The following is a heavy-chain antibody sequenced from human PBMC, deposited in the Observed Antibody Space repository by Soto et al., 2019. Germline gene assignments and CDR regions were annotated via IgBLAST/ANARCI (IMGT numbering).Heavy chain of an antibody. CDR3: AKGRSYPRLIIFDY. CDR2: ISWNSGSI. V-gene: IGHV3-9*01. CDR1: GFTFDDYT. D-gene: IGHD3-16*02. Sequence: GGSLRLSCAASGFTFDDYTMHWVRQAPGKGLEWVSGISWNSGSIGYADSVKGRFTISRDNAKNSLYLQMNSLRAEDTALYYCAKGRSYPRLIIFDYWGQGTLVTVSS. J-gene: IGHJ4*02.